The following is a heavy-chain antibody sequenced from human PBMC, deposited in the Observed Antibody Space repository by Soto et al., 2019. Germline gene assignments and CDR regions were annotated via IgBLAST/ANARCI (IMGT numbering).Heavy chain of an antibody. Sequence: QLRLQESGSGVVRTSETLSLTCTVSGDSITHGGFSWSWIRQSPGKGLEWIGYIGHLENTYFHPTFKSRLTMSIDRSKNQFSLNLSSVTAADRAVYYCARGDGNDPFDSWGKGVLVSVSS. D-gene: IGHD1-1*01. V-gene: IGHV4-30-2*06. J-gene: IGHJ4*02. CDR2: IGHLENT. CDR3: ARGDGNDPFDS. CDR1: GDSITHGGFS.